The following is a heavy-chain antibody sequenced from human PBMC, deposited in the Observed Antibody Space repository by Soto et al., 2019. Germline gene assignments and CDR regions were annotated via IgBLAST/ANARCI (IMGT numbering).Heavy chain of an antibody. J-gene: IGHJ5*02. CDR3: DRAVVPRPILGHNWFDP. CDR2: IYHSGST. CDR1: GGSFSSGGFS. D-gene: IGHD3-16*01. Sequence: SETLSLTCSVSGGSFSSGGFSWSWIRLPPGKGLEWIGYIYHSGSTFYNASLKIRVTISIHKSKNQFSLKLGSVTAANTPVYYCDRAVVPRPILGHNWFDPWGQGTRVTVSS. V-gene: IGHV4-30-2*01.